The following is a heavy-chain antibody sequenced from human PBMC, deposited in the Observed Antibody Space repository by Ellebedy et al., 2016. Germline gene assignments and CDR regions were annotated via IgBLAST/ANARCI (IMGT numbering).Heavy chain of an antibody. V-gene: IGHV4-34*01. J-gene: IGHJ4*02. CDR1: GASLGASLSGYY. CDR2: INESGTM. CDR3: ARGIYGSGSVDY. D-gene: IGHD3-10*01. Sequence: GSLRLSCAVYGASLGASLSGYYWSWIRQPPGKGLEWIGEINESGTMNYSPSLKSRVTISVDKSKNQFSLRLSSVTAADTAVYFCARGIYGSGSVDYWGQGTLVTVSS.